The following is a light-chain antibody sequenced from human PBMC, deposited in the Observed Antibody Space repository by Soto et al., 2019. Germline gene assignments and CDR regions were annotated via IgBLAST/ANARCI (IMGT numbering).Light chain of an antibody. CDR3: SSYTSSSTPFYV. V-gene: IGLV2-14*01. CDR1: SSDVGSYNY. CDR2: DVS. Sequence: QSVLTQPASVSGSPGQSITISCTGTSSDVGSYNYVSWYQQHPGKAPKLMIYDVSNRPSGVSNRFSGSKSGNTASLTISGLQAEDEADYYCSSYTSSSTPFYVFGTGTKVTVL. J-gene: IGLJ1*01.